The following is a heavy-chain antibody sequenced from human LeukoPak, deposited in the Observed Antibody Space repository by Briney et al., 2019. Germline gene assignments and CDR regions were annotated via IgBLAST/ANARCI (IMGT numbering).Heavy chain of an antibody. D-gene: IGHD1-26*01. CDR1: GFTFTTYW. CDR2: IKQDGTEK. CDR3: ARDQELYPHAFDI. V-gene: IGHV3-7*01. J-gene: IGHJ3*02. Sequence: GESLRLSCAASGFTFTTYWMSWVRQAPGKGLEWVANIKQDGTEKYYVDSVKGRFTISRDNAKNSLYLQMNSLRAEDTAVYYRARDQELYPHAFDIWGQGTMVTVSS.